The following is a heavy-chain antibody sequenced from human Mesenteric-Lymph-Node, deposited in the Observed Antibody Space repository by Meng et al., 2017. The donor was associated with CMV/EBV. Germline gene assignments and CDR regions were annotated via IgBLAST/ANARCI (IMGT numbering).Heavy chain of an antibody. V-gene: IGHV1-2*02. D-gene: IGHD3-3*01. J-gene: IGHJ4*02. CDR2: INPKGGGT. Sequence: ASVKVSCKPSGYTFTDYYLHWVRQAPGQGLEWMGWINPKGGGTHYAQAFQGRVTMTRDMSISTAYMDLSRLRSDDTAIYYCARGTHVLRFLEYLSSDFDYWGQGTLVTVSS. CDR3: ARGTHVLRFLEYLSSDFDY. CDR1: GYTFTDYY.